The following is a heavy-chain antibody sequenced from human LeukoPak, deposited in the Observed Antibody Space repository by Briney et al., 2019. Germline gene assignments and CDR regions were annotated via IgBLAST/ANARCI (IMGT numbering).Heavy chain of an antibody. Sequence: SETLSLTCTVSSGSISSNSYYWGWIRQPPGKGLEWIGYIYSSGITNYSPSLRSRGTISVATSRNQFSLRLTSVTAADTAIYYCARRAYYDSSGYHPTSGYFDLWGRGTLVTVSS. CDR1: SGSISSNSYY. J-gene: IGHJ2*01. V-gene: IGHV4-61*05. CDR3: ARRAYYDSSGYHPTSGYFDL. CDR2: IYSSGIT. D-gene: IGHD3-22*01.